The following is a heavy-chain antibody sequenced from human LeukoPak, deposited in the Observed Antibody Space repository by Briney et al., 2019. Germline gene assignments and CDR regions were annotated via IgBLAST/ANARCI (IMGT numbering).Heavy chain of an antibody. Sequence: SGPTLVKPTQTLTLTCTFSGFPLSTSGVGVGWIRQPPGKALEWLALIYWNDDKRYSPSLKSRLTITKDTSKNQVVLTMTNMDPVDTATYYCAHHSSGWYLDYWGQGTLVTVSS. CDR1: GFPLSTSGVG. D-gene: IGHD6-19*01. J-gene: IGHJ4*02. CDR3: AHHSSGWYLDY. CDR2: IYWNDDK. V-gene: IGHV2-5*01.